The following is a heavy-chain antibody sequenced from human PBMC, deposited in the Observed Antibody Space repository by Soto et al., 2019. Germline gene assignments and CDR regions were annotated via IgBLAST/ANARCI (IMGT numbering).Heavy chain of an antibody. CDR3: AAGSTTGPDAFDI. D-gene: IGHD1-26*01. CDR1: GNKFANYL. V-gene: IGHV5-51*01. J-gene: IGHJ3*02. CDR2: IFPGDSDT. Sequence: XDSLKVSGKCRGNKFANYLIGLVLQMPGKGLEWMGMIFPGDSDTKNSPSLQGQITMSVDKSDSSAYLQWRSLKASDTALYYCAAGSTTGPDAFDIWGQRTMVTDSS.